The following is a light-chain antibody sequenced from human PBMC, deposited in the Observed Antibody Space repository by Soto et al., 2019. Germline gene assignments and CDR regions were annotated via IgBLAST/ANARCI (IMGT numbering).Light chain of an antibody. CDR2: TAS. J-gene: IGKJ1*01. Sequence: DIQMTQSPSSLSASVGDRVTLTCRASQSISTYLNWYQQKPGKAPDLLIYTASSLESGVPSRFSGSGSGTDFTLTISSLQPEDFATHFCQQSYSRPRTFGHGTKVDIK. V-gene: IGKV1-39*01. CDR3: QQSYSRPRT. CDR1: QSISTY.